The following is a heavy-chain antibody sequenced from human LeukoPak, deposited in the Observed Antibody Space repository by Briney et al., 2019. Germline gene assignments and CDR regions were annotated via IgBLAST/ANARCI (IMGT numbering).Heavy chain of an antibody. J-gene: IGHJ4*02. D-gene: IGHD3-10*01. CDR2: IRSKAYGGTT. Sequence: GGSLRLSCTASGFTFGDYAMSWFRQAPGKGLEWVGFIRSKAYGGTTENAASVKGRFTISRDDSKSIAYLQMNSLKTEDTAVYDCTTLLYYYGSGSYRDYWGQGTLVTVSS. V-gene: IGHV3-49*03. CDR3: TTLLYYYGSGSYRDY. CDR1: GFTFGDYA.